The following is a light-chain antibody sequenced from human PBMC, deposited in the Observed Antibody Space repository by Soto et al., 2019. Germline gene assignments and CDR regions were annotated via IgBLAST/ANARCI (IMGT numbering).Light chain of an antibody. J-gene: IGKJ4*01. Sequence: EIVLTQSPATLSLSPGERATLSCRASESISNYLAWYQQKPGQAPRLLIYDLSNRAAGIPARFSGSGSGTDFTLTISSLEPEDFAVYYCQQRANWPPLTFGGGTRVEIK. CDR2: DLS. CDR1: ESISNY. V-gene: IGKV3-11*01. CDR3: QQRANWPPLT.